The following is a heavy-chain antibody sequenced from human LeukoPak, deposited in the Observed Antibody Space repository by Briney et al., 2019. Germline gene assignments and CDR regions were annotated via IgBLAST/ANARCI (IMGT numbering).Heavy chain of an antibody. V-gene: IGHV1-3*03. CDR3: AASHDFWSGYST. CDR1: GYTFTSCG. CDR2: INAGNGNT. D-gene: IGHD3-3*01. J-gene: IGHJ5*02. Sequence: ASVKVSCKASGYTFTSCGISWVRQAPGQRLEWMGWINAGNGNTKYSQEFQGRVTITRDTSASTAYMELSSLRSEDMAVYYCAASHDFWSGYSTWGQGTLVTVSS.